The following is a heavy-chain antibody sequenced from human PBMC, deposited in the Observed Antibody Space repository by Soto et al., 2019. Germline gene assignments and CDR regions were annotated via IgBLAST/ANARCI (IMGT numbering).Heavy chain of an antibody. D-gene: IGHD3-9*01. Sequence: SETLSLTCAVYGGSFSGYYWSWIRQPPGKGLEWIGEINHSGSTNYNPSLKSRVTISVDTSKNQFSLKLSSVTAADTAAYYCARRDYDILTGYSWGYFDLWGRGTLVTVSS. J-gene: IGHJ2*01. CDR2: INHSGST. CDR3: ARRDYDILTGYSWGYFDL. V-gene: IGHV4-34*01. CDR1: GGSFSGYY.